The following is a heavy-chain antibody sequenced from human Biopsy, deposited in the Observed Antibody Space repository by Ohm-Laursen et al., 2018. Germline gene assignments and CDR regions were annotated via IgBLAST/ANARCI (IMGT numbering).Heavy chain of an antibody. CDR3: ARGSGYFKLDV. D-gene: IGHD5-12*01. CDR2: INRSGST. Sequence: SQTLSLTCEVYGKTFSDYFWNWIRQPPGKGLEWIGEINRSGSTKYNPSLKRRATLSADSSNSQFSLRLTSVTAADTAIYYCARGSGYFKLDVWGQGTTVTVSS. CDR1: GKTFSDYF. V-gene: IGHV4-34*01. J-gene: IGHJ6*02.